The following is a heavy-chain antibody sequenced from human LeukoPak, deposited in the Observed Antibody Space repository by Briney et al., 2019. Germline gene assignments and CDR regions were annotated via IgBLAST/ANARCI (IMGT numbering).Heavy chain of an antibody. CDR3: EREVTSVAVAVLGY. V-gene: IGHV1-18*04. CDR2: ISAYNGNT. D-gene: IGHD6-19*01. Sequence: GVLVKPSCKASGYTFTTYGISWVRQAAGQGLEWMGWISAYNGNTNYAQKLQGRVTMTTDTSTSTAYMEMRSLRSDDTAVYYCEREVTSVAVAVLGYWGQGTLVTVSS. J-gene: IGHJ4*02. CDR1: GYTFTTYG.